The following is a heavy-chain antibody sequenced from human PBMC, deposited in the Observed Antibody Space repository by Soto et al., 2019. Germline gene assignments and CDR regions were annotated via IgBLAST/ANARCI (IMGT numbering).Heavy chain of an antibody. CDR1: GYSITSGRY. D-gene: IGHD3-22*01. J-gene: IGHJ4*02. V-gene: IGHV4-38-2*02. Sequence: SETLSLTCAVSGYSITSGRYWGWIRQSPGTGLEWMGSIFHTGYPYYNPSLKSRVTLSVDTTKNQFSLNLNSVTAADTAVYFCAKDRDDGSASSEFCLFDHWGQGILVTVS. CDR3: AKDRDDGSASSEFCLFDH. CDR2: IFHTGYP.